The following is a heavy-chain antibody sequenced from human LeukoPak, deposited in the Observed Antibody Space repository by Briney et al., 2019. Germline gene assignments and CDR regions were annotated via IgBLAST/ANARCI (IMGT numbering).Heavy chain of an antibody. D-gene: IGHD5-12*01. CDR1: GFTFGDYA. CDR2: IRGTTSGGTT. Sequence: PGRSLRLSCTASGFTFGDYAMSWVRQAPGKGLEWVGFIRGTTSGGTTEYAATVIGRFTISRDDSKNIAYLHMNSLKTADTAVYYCTRDRIVATIEGFYYYMDVWGKGTTVTVSS. V-gene: IGHV3-49*04. CDR3: TRDRIVATIEGFYYYMDV. J-gene: IGHJ6*03.